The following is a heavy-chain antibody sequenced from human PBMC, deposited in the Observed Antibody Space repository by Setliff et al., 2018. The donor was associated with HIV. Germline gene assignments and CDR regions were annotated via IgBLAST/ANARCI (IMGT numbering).Heavy chain of an antibody. CDR2: IIHILGTA. J-gene: IGHJ6*03. V-gene: IGHV1-69*13. Sequence: SVKVSCKTSRRTFSEDAINWVRQAPGEGLEWVGGIIHILGTADYAEKFQGRVTITADEPRSTVYLEVSNLRSEDTAVHYCAKAVRGYGSTYYNYYYKDVWGKGTTVTVSS. CDR3: AKAVRGYGSTYYNYYYKDV. D-gene: IGHD3-10*01. CDR1: RRTFSEDA.